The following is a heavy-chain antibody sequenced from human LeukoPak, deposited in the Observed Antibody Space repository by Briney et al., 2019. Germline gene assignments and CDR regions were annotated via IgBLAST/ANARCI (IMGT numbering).Heavy chain of an antibody. CDR1: GFTFSSYG. CDR2: ISYDGSNK. Sequence: GRSLRLSCAASGFTFSSYGMHWVRQAPGKGLEWVAVISYDGSNKYYADSVKGRFTISRDNSKNTLYLQMNSLRAEDTAVYYCATFGESPHDAFDIWGKGTTVTVSS. D-gene: IGHD3-10*01. J-gene: IGHJ3*02. CDR3: ATFGESPHDAFDI. V-gene: IGHV3-30*03.